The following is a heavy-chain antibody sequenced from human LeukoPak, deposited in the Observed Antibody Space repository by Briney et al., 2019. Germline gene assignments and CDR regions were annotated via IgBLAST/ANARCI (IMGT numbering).Heavy chain of an antibody. CDR2: INPNSGGT. V-gene: IGHV1-2*02. CDR1: GYTLTELS. Sequence: ASVKVSCKVSGYTLTELSMHWVRQAPGQGLEGMGWINPNSGGTNYAQKFQGRVTMTRDTSISTAYMELSRLRSDDTAVYYCARDFIAVAVYWFDPWGQGTLVTVSS. D-gene: IGHD6-19*01. J-gene: IGHJ5*02. CDR3: ARDFIAVAVYWFDP.